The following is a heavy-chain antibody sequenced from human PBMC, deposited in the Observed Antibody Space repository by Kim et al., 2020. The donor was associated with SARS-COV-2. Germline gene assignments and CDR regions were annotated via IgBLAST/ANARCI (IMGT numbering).Heavy chain of an antibody. CDR2: IYYSGST. CDR3: ARHINFLWFGEAPSGAFDY. J-gene: IGHJ4*02. CDR1: GDSISSTSFH. V-gene: IGHV4-39*01. D-gene: IGHD3-10*01. Sequence: SETLSLTCTVSGDSISSTSFHWGWIRQPPGKGLEWIGNIYYSGSTYYSPSLKSRVTISVDTSKNHFSLTLSSVTAADTAVYYCARHINFLWFGEAPSGAFDYWGQGARVTVSS.